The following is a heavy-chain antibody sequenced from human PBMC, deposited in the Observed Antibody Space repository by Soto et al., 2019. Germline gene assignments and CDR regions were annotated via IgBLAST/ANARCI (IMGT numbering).Heavy chain of an antibody. CDR2: IYYSGST. D-gene: IGHD3-3*01. J-gene: IGHJ6*03. Sequence: KPSETLSLTCTVSGGSISSYYWSWIRQPPGKGLEWIGYIYYSGSTNYNPSLKSRVTISVDTSKNQFSLKLSSVTAADTAVYYCARRSYDSLFDMDGWGKGTTVTVSS. V-gene: IGHV4-59*08. CDR1: GGSISSYY. CDR3: ARRSYDSLFDMDG.